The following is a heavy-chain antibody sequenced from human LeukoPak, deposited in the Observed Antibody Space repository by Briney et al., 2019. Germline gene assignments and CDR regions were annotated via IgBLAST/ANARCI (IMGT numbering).Heavy chain of an antibody. D-gene: IGHD6-19*01. CDR1: GGSISSGGYS. J-gene: IGHJ4*02. Sequence: PSETLSLTCAVSGGSISSGGYSWSWIRQPPGKGLEWIGYIYHSGSTYYNPSLKSRVAISVDRSKNQFSLKLSSVTAADTAVYYCARMAGYSSGWAFDYWGQGTLVTVSS. V-gene: IGHV4-30-2*01. CDR2: IYHSGST. CDR3: ARMAGYSSGWAFDY.